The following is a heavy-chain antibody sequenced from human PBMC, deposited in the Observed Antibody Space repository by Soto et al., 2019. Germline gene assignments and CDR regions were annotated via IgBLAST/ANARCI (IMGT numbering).Heavy chain of an antibody. D-gene: IGHD2-2*01. CDR1: GFTFSSYA. CDR2: ISGSGGST. J-gene: IGHJ4*02. Sequence: RLSCAASGFTFSSYAMSWVRQAPGKGLEWVSAISGSGGSTYYADSVKGRFTISRDNSKNTLYLQMNSLRAEDTAVYYCAKDLSYCSSTSCYTVRGCFDYWGQGTLVTVSS. V-gene: IGHV3-23*01. CDR3: AKDLSYCSSTSCYTVRGCFDY.